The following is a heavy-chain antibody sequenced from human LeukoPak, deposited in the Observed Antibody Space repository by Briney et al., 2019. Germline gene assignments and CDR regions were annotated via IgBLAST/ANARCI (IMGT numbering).Heavy chain of an antibody. Sequence: RASETLSLTCTVSGGSISSSSYYWGWIRQPPGKGLEWVSTVSDTDRTYYADSVKGRFTISRDNSENTLFLQMNSLRAEDTAVYYCAKDHGFFSSGWNPLFDYWGQGTLVTVSS. D-gene: IGHD6-19*01. CDR1: GGSISSSSYY. CDR3: AKDHGFFSSGWNPLFDY. J-gene: IGHJ4*02. CDR2: VSDTDRT. V-gene: IGHV3-23*01.